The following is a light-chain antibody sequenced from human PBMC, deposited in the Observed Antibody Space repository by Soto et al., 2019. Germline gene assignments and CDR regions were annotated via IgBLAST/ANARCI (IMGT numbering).Light chain of an antibody. Sequence: QSALTQPASVSESPGQSITISCTGTSNGIGNDNFVSWYQQHPGKAPKLLIYEASERPSGVSNRFSGSKSGYTASLTISGLQAEDEADYYCSAYAGTGTFYVFGPGTKVTVL. CDR3: SAYAGTGTFYV. CDR1: SNGIGNDNF. J-gene: IGLJ1*01. V-gene: IGLV2-23*01. CDR2: EAS.